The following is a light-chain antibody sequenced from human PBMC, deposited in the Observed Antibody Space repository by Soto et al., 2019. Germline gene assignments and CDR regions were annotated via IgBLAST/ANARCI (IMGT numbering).Light chain of an antibody. J-gene: IGKJ5*01. CDR2: GAS. V-gene: IGKV3-20*01. CDR3: QQYGSSPLT. CDR1: QSVSNSY. Sequence: EIVLTQAPGTLSLSPGESATLSCRASQSVSNSYLAWYQQKPGQSPRLLIYGASSRATGIPDRFSGSGSGTDFTLTISRLEPEDFAVYYCQQYGSSPLTFGQGTRLDIK.